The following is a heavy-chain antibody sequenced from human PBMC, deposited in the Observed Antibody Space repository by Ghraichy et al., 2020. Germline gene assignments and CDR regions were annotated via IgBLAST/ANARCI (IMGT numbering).Heavy chain of an antibody. J-gene: IGHJ4*02. Sequence: GGSLRLSCAASGFTFSTYAMSWVRQAPGKGLEWVSAITGSGGSTYYADSVKGRFTISRDNSKNMLYLQVNSLRAEDTAVYYCAKSLKVGATYSVSDYWGQGTPVTVSS. CDR2: ITGSGGST. CDR3: AKSLKVGATYSVSDY. CDR1: GFTFSTYA. D-gene: IGHD1-26*01. V-gene: IGHV3-23*01.